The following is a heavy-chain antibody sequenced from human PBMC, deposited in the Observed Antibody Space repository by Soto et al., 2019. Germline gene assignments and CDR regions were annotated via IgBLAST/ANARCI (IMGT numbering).Heavy chain of an antibody. CDR2: INHSGST. CDR3: ARGRSPTKGRYFDL. D-gene: IGHD2-2*01. J-gene: IGHJ2*01. V-gene: IGHV4-34*01. CDR1: GGSFSGYY. Sequence: QVQLQQWGAGLLKPSETLSLTCAVYGGSFSGYYWSWIRQPPGKGLEWIGEINHSGSTNYNPSLKSRVTIPVDTSKNQFSLKLSSVTAADTAVYYCARGRSPTKGRYFDLWGRGTLVTVSS.